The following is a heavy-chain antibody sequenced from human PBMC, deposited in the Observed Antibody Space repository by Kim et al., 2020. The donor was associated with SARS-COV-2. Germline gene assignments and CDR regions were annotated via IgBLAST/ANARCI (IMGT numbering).Heavy chain of an antibody. CDR2: INHSGST. CDR3: AREMVTEAMWFDP. D-gene: IGHD5-18*01. CDR1: GGSFSGYY. V-gene: IGHV4-34*01. J-gene: IGHJ5*02. Sequence: SETLSLTCAVYGGSFSGYYWSWIRQPPGKGLEWIGEINHSGSTNYNPSLKSRVTISVDTSKNQFSLKLSSVTAADTAVYYCAREMVTEAMWFDPWGQGTLVTVSS.